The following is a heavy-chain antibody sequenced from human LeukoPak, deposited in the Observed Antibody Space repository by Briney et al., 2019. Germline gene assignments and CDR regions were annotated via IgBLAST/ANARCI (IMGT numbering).Heavy chain of an antibody. CDR3: ARFALKTPPTD. CDR2: IYSGGNT. V-gene: IGHV3-66*01. J-gene: IGHJ4*02. CDR1: GFTVSINS. Sequence: GGSLRLSCTVSGFTVSINSMSWVRQAPGKGLEWVSFIYSGGNTHYSDSVKGRFTISRDNSKNTLYLQMNSLRAEDTAVYYCARFALKTPPTDWGQGTLVTVSS.